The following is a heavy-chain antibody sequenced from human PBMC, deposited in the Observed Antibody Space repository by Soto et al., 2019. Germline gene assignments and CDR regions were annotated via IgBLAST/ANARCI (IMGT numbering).Heavy chain of an antibody. Sequence: QVQLVQSGAEVKKPGSSVRVSCKTSGGTFTNYAFGWVRQAPGQGLEWMGEIIPIFRATDYAPKFQGRVTLTADKSTSTAYMELSSLRSEDTAVYYCAPNNGSGEKHFDSWGQGTLVTVSS. J-gene: IGHJ4*02. V-gene: IGHV1-69*06. CDR1: GGTFTNYA. D-gene: IGHD3-10*01. CDR2: IIPIFRAT. CDR3: APNNGSGEKHFDS.